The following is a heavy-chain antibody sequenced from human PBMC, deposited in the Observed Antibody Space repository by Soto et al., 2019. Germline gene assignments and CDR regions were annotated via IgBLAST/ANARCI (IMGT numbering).Heavy chain of an antibody. V-gene: IGHV4-34*01. CDR2: INHSGST. CDR1: GVSFSGYY. D-gene: IGHD7-27*01. CDR3: ARGWGRISDY. J-gene: IGHJ4*02. Sequence: PSETLSLTCAVYGVSFSGYYWSWIRQPPGKGLEWIGEINHSGSTNYNPSLKSRVTISVDTSKNQFSLKLSSVTAADTAVYYCARGWGRISDYWGQGALVTVSS.